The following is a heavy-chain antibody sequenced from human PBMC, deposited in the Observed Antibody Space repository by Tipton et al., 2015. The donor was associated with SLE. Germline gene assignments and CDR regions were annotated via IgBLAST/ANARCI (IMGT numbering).Heavy chain of an antibody. D-gene: IGHD3-3*01. CDR3: ARGGRIAIFGVATDGAFDT. V-gene: IGHV4-59*01. Sequence: LRLSCTVSGGSISSYFWSWIRQPPGKGLEWIGYIYYSGSTNYNPSLKSRVTISVDTSKNQFSLKLSSVTAADTAVYYCARGGRIAIFGVATDGAFDTWGQGTMVTVSS. J-gene: IGHJ3*02. CDR2: IYYSGST. CDR1: GGSISSYF.